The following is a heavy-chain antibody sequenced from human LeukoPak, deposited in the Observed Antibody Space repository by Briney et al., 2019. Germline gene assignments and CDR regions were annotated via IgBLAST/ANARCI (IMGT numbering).Heavy chain of an antibody. D-gene: IGHD3-3*01. CDR2: ISGSGGST. Sequence: PGRSLRLSCAASGFTFSSYAMHWVRQAPGKGLEWVSAISGSGGSTYYADSVKGRFTISRDNSKNTLYLQMNSLRAEDTAVYYRAKDSHYDFWSGYAGYWGQGTLVTVSS. V-gene: IGHV3-23*01. CDR1: GFTFSSYA. J-gene: IGHJ4*02. CDR3: AKDSHYDFWSGYAGY.